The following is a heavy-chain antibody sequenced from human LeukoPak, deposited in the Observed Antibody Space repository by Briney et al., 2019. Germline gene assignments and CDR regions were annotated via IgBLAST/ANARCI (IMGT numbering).Heavy chain of an antibody. CDR1: GGSISSYY. CDR3: ARQGVPYYDFWSGYSGLGVPSYNWFDP. D-gene: IGHD3-3*01. Sequence: SETLSLTCTVSGGSISSYYWSWIRQPPGKGLEWMGYIYYSGSTNYNPSLKSRVTISVDTSKNQFSLKLSSVTAADTAVYYCARQGVPYYDFWSGYSGLGVPSYNWFDPWGQGTLVTVSS. CDR2: IYYSGST. V-gene: IGHV4-59*08. J-gene: IGHJ5*02.